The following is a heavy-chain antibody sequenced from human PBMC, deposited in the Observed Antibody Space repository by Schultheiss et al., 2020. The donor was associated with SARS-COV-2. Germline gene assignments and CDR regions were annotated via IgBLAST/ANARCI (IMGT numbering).Heavy chain of an antibody. CDR1: GFTFSSYW. CDR3: ATDRVGPTTDFDH. Sequence: GGSLRLSCAASGFTFSSYWMSWVRQAPGKGLEWVANIKQDGSEKYYVDSVKGRFTISRDNAKNSLYLQMNSLRAEDTAVYYCATDRVGPTTDFDHWGQGTLVTVSS. V-gene: IGHV3-7*01. J-gene: IGHJ4*02. D-gene: IGHD1-26*01. CDR2: IKQDGSEK.